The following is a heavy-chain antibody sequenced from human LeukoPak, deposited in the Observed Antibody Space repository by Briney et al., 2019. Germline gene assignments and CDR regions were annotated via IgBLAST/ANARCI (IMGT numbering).Heavy chain of an antibody. V-gene: IGHV1-69*05. J-gene: IGHJ5*02. CDR2: IIPIFGTA. Sequence: GASVKDSCKASGGTFSSYAISWVRQAPGQGLEWMGGIIPIFGTANYAQKFQGRVTITTDESTSTAYMELSSLRSEDTAVYYCARGTLGDYWFDPWGQGTLVTVSS. CDR1: GGTFSSYA. CDR3: ARGTLGDYWFDP. D-gene: IGHD2-21*02.